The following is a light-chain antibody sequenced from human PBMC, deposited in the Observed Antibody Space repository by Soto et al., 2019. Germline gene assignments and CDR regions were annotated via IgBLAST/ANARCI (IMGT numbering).Light chain of an antibody. V-gene: IGKV3-15*01. CDR1: QSVNNN. Sequence: ETLMTQSPATLSGSPGERATLSCRASQSVNNNLAWYQQKLGQAPRVLIYGASTRATGIPARFTGSGSGTEFILTITSLQSEDSAVYYCQEYNTWPWTFGQGTKVEFK. CDR3: QEYNTWPWT. CDR2: GAS. J-gene: IGKJ1*01.